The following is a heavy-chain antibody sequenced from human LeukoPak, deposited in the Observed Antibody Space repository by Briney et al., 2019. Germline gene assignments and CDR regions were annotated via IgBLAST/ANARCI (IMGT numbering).Heavy chain of an antibody. CDR1: GFTFSSYE. CDR3: ARDKASAHYDSSGYAGY. J-gene: IGHJ4*02. CDR2: ISSSGSTI. V-gene: IGHV3-48*03. Sequence: PGGSQRLSCAASGFTFSSYEMNWVRQAPGKGLEWVSYISSSGSTIYYADSVKGRFTISRDNAKNSLYLQMNSLRAEDTAVYYCARDKASAHYDSSGYAGYWGQGTLVTVSS. D-gene: IGHD3-22*01.